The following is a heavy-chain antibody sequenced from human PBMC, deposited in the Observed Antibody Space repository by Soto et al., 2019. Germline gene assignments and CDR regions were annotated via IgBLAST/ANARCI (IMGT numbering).Heavy chain of an antibody. D-gene: IGHD6-13*01. Sequence: GSRRLSCXASGFTFRSFTMNWVRQAPGKGLEWVSTISSNSAYIYYTDALRGRFTISRDNAKNSLHLQMNSLRAEDTAVYYCTRDASRDSSARGWFDPWGPGTLVTVS. V-gene: IGHV3-21*01. CDR1: GFTFRSFT. J-gene: IGHJ5*02. CDR3: TRDASRDSSARGWFDP. CDR2: ISSNSAYI.